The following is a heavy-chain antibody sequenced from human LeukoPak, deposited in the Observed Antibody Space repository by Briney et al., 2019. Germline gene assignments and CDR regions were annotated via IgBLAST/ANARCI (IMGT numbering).Heavy chain of an antibody. Sequence: GGSLRLSCAASGFTFSSYWMSWVRQAPGKGLEWVSYISSSSSTIYYADSVKGRFTISRDNAKNSLYLQMNSLRAEDTAVYYCALLLLWFGELGSEYWGQGTLVTVSS. CDR1: GFTFSSYW. CDR2: ISSSSSTI. D-gene: IGHD3-10*01. CDR3: ALLLLWFGELGSEY. V-gene: IGHV3-48*01. J-gene: IGHJ4*02.